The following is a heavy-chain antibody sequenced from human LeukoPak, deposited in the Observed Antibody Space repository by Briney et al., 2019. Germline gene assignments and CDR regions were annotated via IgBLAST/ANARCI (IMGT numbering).Heavy chain of an antibody. CDR1: GGSISSYY. CDR2: IYYSGST. CDR3: ARVRYYDILTGYLHDAFDI. V-gene: IGHV4-59*01. Sequence: SETLSLTCTVSGGSISSYYWSWIRQPPGKGLEWIGYIYYSGSTNYNPSLKSRVTISVDTSKNQFSLQLSFVTAADKAVYYCARVRYYDILTGYLHDAFDIWGQGTMVTVSS. J-gene: IGHJ3*02. D-gene: IGHD3-9*01.